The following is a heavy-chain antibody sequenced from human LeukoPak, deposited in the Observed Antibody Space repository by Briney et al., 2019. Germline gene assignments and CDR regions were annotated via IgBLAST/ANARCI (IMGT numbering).Heavy chain of an antibody. CDR3: ARDRSVTTDYYYDMDV. V-gene: IGHV3-30-3*01. CDR2: ISYEGTNK. D-gene: IGHD4-17*01. CDR1: GFTFSSYA. Sequence: PGGSLRLSCAASGFTFSSYAVHWVRQAPGRGLEWVVVISYEGTNKYYADSVKGRVTISRDNSKSTLYLQINSLRAEDTAVYYCARDRSVTTDYYYDMDVWGQGTTVTVSS. J-gene: IGHJ6*02.